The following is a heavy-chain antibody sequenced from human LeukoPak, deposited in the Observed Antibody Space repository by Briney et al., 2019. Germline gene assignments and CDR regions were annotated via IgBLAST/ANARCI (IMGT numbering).Heavy chain of an antibody. V-gene: IGHV4-59*01. CDR1: GGSISSYY. CDR3: ARVVGRVIDAFDI. J-gene: IGHJ3*02. CDR2: IYYSGST. Sequence: SETLSLTCTVSGGSISSYYWSGIRQPPGKGPEWIGYIYYSGSTNYNPSLKSRVTISVDTSKNQFSLKLSSVTAADTAVYYCARVVGRVIDAFDIWGQGTMVTVSS. D-gene: IGHD3-16*01.